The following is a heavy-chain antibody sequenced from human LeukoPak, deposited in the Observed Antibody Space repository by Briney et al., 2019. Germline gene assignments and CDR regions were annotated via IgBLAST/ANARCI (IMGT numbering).Heavy chain of an antibody. V-gene: IGHV7-4-1*02. CDR2: LNTNTGNP. D-gene: IGHD3-22*01. CDR3: ARDNHYYDSSGHGREPRY. J-gene: IGHJ4*02. Sequence: ASVKVSCKASGYTFPSFSMNWVRQAPGQGLEWMGWLNTNTGNPTYAQGFTGRFVFSLDTSVSTAYLQISSLKAEDTAVYYCARDNHYYDSSGHGREPRYWGQGTLVIVSS. CDR1: GYTFPSFS.